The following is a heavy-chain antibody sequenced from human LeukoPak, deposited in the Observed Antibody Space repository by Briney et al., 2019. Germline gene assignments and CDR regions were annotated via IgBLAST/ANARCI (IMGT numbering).Heavy chain of an antibody. CDR3: ARGVGAVAAFPLAWFDP. V-gene: IGHV1-46*01. J-gene: IGHJ5*02. Sequence: ASVKVSFTSSGYTFTIYYIHWVRQAPGQGLEWMGIINPSGGSTSYAQKFQGRVTMTRDTSTSTVYMELSSLRSEDTAVYYCARGVGAVAAFPLAWFDPWGQGTLVTVSS. CDR2: INPSGGST. CDR1: GYTFTIYY. D-gene: IGHD2-15*01.